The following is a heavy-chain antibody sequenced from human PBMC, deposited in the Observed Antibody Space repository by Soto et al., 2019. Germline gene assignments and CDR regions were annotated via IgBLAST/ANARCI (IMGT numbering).Heavy chain of an antibody. CDR1: GVSISSGDYY. CDR2: IYYSENT. D-gene: IGHD3-3*01. Sequence: SETLSLTCTVSGVSISSGDYYWSWIRQPPGKGLEWIGYIYYSENTYSNPSLKSRVAISGDTSKNQFSLKLSSVTAADTAVYYCARLVRSAYDFWNEHLSDYWGQGTLVTVSS. CDR3: ARLVRSAYDFWNEHLSDY. J-gene: IGHJ4*02. V-gene: IGHV4-30-4*01.